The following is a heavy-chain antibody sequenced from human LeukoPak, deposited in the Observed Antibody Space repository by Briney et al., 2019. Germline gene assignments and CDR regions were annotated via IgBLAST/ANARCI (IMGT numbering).Heavy chain of an antibody. Sequence: SVKVSCKASGGTFSSYAISWVRQAPGQGLEWMGRIIPIFGTANYAQKFQGRVTITTDESTSAAYMELSSLRSEDTAVYYCARDQLLAWATVTTLDYWGQGTLVTVSS. CDR1: GGTFSSYA. D-gene: IGHD4-11*01. V-gene: IGHV1-69*05. CDR3: ARDQLLAWATVTTLDY. CDR2: IIPIFGTA. J-gene: IGHJ4*02.